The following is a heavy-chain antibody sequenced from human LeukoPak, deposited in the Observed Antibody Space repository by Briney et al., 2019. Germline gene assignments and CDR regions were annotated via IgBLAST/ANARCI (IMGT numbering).Heavy chain of an antibody. J-gene: IGHJ4*02. D-gene: IGHD1-7*01. V-gene: IGHV1-18*01. CDR3: AREAYNWNYDY. CDR1: GYTFTSYG. Sequence: ASVKVSCKASGYTFTSYGISWVRQAPGQGLEWMGWISAFNGNTNYAQKLQGRVTMTTNTSTSTAYMELRSLRSDDTAVYYCAREAYNWNYDYWGQGTLVTVSS. CDR2: ISAFNGNT.